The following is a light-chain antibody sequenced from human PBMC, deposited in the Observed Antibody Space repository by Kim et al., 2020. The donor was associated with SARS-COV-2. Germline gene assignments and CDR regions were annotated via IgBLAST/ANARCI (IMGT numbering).Light chain of an antibody. Sequence: DIQMTQSPSTLSASVGDRVTITCRASQSISTWLAWYQQKAGKAPKLLIYDASTLQSGVPSRFSGSGSGTEFTLTISSLQPDDFATYYCLQYNSYSWTFGQGTKVDIK. V-gene: IGKV1-5*01. CDR3: LQYNSYSWT. CDR1: QSISTW. CDR2: DAS. J-gene: IGKJ1*01.